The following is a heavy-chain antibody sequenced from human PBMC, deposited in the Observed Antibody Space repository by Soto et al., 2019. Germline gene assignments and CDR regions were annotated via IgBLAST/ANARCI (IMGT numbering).Heavy chain of an antibody. CDR1: GGSISSYY. V-gene: IGHV4-59*01. CDR3: ARDLGSHDSSGYYYEGWFDP. CDR2: IYYSGST. J-gene: IGHJ5*02. Sequence: QVQLQESGPGLVKPSETLSLTCTVSGGSISSYYWSWIRQPPGKGLEWIGYIYYSGSTNYNPSLKSRVTISVDTSKNQFSLKLSSVTAADPAVYYCARDLGSHDSSGYYYEGWFDPWGQGTLVTVSS. D-gene: IGHD3-22*01.